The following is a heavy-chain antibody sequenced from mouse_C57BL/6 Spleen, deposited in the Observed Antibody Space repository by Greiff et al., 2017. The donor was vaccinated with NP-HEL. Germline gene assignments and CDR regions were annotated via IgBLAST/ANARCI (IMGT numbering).Heavy chain of an antibody. Sequence: VQLQQSGAELVRPGASVKLSCTASGFNIKDDYMHWVKQRPEQGLEWIGWIDPENGDTEYASKFQGKATITADTSSNTAYLQVSSLTSRDTAVYYCTTNYYGSSPYWGQGTTLTVSS. CDR2: IDPENGDT. V-gene: IGHV14-4*01. CDR3: TTNYYGSSPY. CDR1: GFNIKDDY. D-gene: IGHD1-1*01. J-gene: IGHJ2*01.